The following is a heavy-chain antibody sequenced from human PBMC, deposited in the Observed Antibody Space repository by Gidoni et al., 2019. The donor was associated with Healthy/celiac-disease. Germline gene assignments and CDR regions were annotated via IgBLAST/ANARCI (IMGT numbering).Heavy chain of an antibody. CDR1: RGSISSGGYY. D-gene: IGHD6-13*01. V-gene: IGHV4-31*03. CDR2: IYYSGST. CDR3: ARAPYSSPGDY. Sequence: QVQLQESGPGLVKPSQTLSLPCTVSRGSISSGGYYWSWIRQHPGKGVGWIGYIYYSGSTYYNPSLKSRVTISVDTSKNQFSLKLSSVTAADTAVYYCARAPYSSPGDYWGQGTLVTVSS. J-gene: IGHJ4*02.